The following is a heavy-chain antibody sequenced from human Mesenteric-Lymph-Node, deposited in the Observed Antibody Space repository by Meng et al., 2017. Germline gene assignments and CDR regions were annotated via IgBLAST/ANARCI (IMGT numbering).Heavy chain of an antibody. CDR1: GFTFSDYY. CDR3: AREWGAFDIGGYIEY. Sequence: LSLTRAASGFTFSDYYMSWIRQAPGKGLEWVSYISSSGRTIYYADFVKGRFTISRHNTKNTLYLQRNSLRTDDTAVSYCAREWGAFDIGGYIEYWGQGALVTVSS. J-gene: IGHJ4*02. CDR2: ISSSGRTI. D-gene: IGHD1-26*01. V-gene: IGHV3-11*04.